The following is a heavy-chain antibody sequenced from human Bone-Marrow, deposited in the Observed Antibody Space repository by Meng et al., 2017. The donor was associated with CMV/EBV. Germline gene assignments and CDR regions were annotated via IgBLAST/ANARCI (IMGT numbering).Heavy chain of an antibody. Sequence: GGSLRLSCAASGFTFSNYGMHWVRQAPGKGLEWVAFIRYDGSNKYYADSVKGRFTISRDNSKNTLHLQMNSLRIEDTAVYYCARGACSSTSCHALALVRYYYYYGMDVWGQGTTVTVSS. D-gene: IGHD2-2*01. V-gene: IGHV3-30*02. CDR2: IRYDGSNK. CDR1: GFTFSNYG. J-gene: IGHJ6*01. CDR3: ARGACSSTSCHALALVRYYYYYGMDV.